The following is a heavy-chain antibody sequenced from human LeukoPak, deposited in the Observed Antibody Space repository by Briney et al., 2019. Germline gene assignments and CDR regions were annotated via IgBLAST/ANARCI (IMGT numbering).Heavy chain of an antibody. Sequence: PSCTLYLTCAVSGGSIYISKGWVWVRKPPGRAREGMGELFHSGSTNYNPSLHRRGPKSVHSSKNQFSLKLSSVTAADTAVYYCARARGSVSYFGIYYFAYWGQGTPVSASS. CDR1: GGSIYISKG. CDR3: ARARGSVSYFGIYYFAY. V-gene: IGHV4-4*02. CDR2: LFHSGST. J-gene: IGHJ4*02. D-gene: IGHD1-26*01.